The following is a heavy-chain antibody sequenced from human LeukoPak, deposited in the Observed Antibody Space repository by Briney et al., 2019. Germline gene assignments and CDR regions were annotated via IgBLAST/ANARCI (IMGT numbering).Heavy chain of an antibody. J-gene: IGHJ3*02. CDR3: ARAGYCSSTSCYGTDAFDI. CDR1: GYTFTSYY. V-gene: IGHV1-46*01. Sequence: ASVKVSCKASGYTFTSYYMHWVRQAPGQGLEWMGIINPSGGSTSYAQKFQGRVTMTSDMSTSTVYMELSSLRSEDPAVYYCARAGYCSSTSCYGTDAFDIWGQGTMVTVSS. CDR2: INPSGGST. D-gene: IGHD2-2*01.